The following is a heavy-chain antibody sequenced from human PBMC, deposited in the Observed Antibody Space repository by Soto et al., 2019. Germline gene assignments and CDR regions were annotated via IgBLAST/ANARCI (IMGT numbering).Heavy chain of an antibody. CDR1: GYSFTDYH. V-gene: IGHV1-2*04. D-gene: IGHD2-8*01. Sequence: ASVKVSCKASGYSFTDYHIHWVRQAPGQGLEWLGRINPKSGGTSTAQKFQGWVTMTRDRSISTVYMELTRLRADDTAVYFCARGHSTDCSNGVCSFFYNHEMDVWGQGTTVTVYS. J-gene: IGHJ6*02. CDR3: ARGHSTDCSNGVCSFFYNHEMDV. CDR2: INPKSGGT.